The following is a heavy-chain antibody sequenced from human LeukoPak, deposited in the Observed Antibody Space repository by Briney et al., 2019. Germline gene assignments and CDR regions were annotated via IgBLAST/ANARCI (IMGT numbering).Heavy chain of an antibody. V-gene: IGHV3-48*01. J-gene: IGHJ3*02. Sequence: PGGSLRLSCAASGFIFNIDGMNWVRQAPGKGLEWVSFISSTGGTIYYADSVKGRFTVSRDNGKNSLLLQMNSLRAEDTALYYCARGYSRAAFDIWGQGTVVAVSS. CDR2: ISSTGGTI. D-gene: IGHD2-15*01. CDR1: GFIFNIDG. CDR3: ARGYSRAAFDI.